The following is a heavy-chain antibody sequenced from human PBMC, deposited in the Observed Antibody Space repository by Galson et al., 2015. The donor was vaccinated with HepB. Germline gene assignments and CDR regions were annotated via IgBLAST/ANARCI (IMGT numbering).Heavy chain of an antibody. Sequence: SLRLSCAASGFTFSSYSMNWVRQAPGKGLEWVSSISSSSSYIYYADSVKGRFTISRDNSKNTLYLQMNSLRAEDTAVYYCAKVCAMDVWGQGTTVTVSS. V-gene: IGHV3-21*01. D-gene: IGHD2-2*01. CDR2: ISSSSSYI. CDR1: GFTFSSYS. CDR3: AKVCAMDV. J-gene: IGHJ6*02.